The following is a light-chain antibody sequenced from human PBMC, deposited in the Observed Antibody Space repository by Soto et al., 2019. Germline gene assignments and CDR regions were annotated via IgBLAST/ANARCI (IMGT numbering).Light chain of an antibody. CDR2: GAS. Sequence: DIVMTQSPATLSLSPGEGATLSCRASQSVRSNLGWYQQKPGQAPSLLIYGASTRATGIPDRFSGSGSGTEFTLTISRLEPEDFAVYYCQQRRNWPLTFGGGTKVEIK. V-gene: IGKV3-15*01. CDR1: QSVRSN. CDR3: QQRRNWPLT. J-gene: IGKJ4*01.